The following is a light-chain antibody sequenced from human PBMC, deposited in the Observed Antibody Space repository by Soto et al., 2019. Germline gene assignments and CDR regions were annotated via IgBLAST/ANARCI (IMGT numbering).Light chain of an antibody. J-gene: IGLJ3*02. V-gene: IGLV2-14*01. CDR1: SSDVGGYNY. CDR3: SSYTSSSTWV. Sequence: QSALTQPASVSGSPGQSITISCTGTSSDVGGYNYVSWYQQHPGKAPKLMIYEVTNRPPGVSNRFSGSKSGNTASLTISGLQTEDEADHYCSSYTSSSTWVFGGGTKLTVL. CDR2: EVT.